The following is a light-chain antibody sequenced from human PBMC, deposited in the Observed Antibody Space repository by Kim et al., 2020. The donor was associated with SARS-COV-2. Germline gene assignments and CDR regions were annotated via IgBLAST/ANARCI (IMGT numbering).Light chain of an antibody. Sequence: TVTSSCASSTAAVTSGHYPFWFQQKPGQAPGTMLDHTTYRHSWTPARFSGSLLGGNAALTLSGAQPEDEAEYYCLLFYSGAGIFGGGTQLTVL. CDR1: TAAVTSGHY. J-gene: IGLJ2*01. CDR3: LLFYSGAGI. V-gene: IGLV7-46*01. CDR2: HTT.